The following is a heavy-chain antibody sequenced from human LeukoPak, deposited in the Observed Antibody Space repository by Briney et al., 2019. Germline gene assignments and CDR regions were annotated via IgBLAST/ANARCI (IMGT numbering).Heavy chain of an antibody. CDR2: IDTSASYV. Sequence: PGRSLRLSCAASGFTFSSYSMNWVRQAPGKGLEWVSFIDTSASYVYYGDSVKGRFAISRDNAKNSLYLQMNGLRAEDTAVYYCARGRSITLLRGVALSDGFDFWGQGIMVIVSS. CDR3: ARGRSITLLRGVALSDGFDF. D-gene: IGHD3-10*01. V-gene: IGHV3-21*06. J-gene: IGHJ3*01. CDR1: GFTFSSYS.